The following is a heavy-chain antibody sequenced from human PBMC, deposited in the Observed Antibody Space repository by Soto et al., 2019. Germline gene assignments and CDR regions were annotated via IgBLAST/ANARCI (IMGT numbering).Heavy chain of an antibody. J-gene: IGHJ4*02. V-gene: IGHV3-7*03. D-gene: IGHD3-9*01. Sequence: EVQLVESGGGLVQTGGSLRLSCAASGFSFSSYWMTWVRQAPGKGLEWVANIKPDGREKYYVASVKGRFTISRDNGKNLLYLQMDSLTPDDTAVYYCARQHNDLWTDSPDFAYWGQGTLVTVSA. CDR3: ARQHNDLWTDSPDFAY. CDR2: IKPDGREK. CDR1: GFSFSSYW.